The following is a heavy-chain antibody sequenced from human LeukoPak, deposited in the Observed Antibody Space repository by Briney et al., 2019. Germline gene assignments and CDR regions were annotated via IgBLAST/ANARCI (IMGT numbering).Heavy chain of an antibody. Sequence: ASVKVSCKASGYTFTSYGISWVRQAPGQGLEWMGWINPNSGGTNYAQKFQGRVTMTRDTSISTAYMELSRLRSDDTAVYYCAREGCSSTSCYDRSLHYYYMDVWGKGTTVTISS. J-gene: IGHJ6*03. V-gene: IGHV1-2*02. CDR2: INPNSGGT. D-gene: IGHD2-2*01. CDR1: GYTFTSYG. CDR3: AREGCSSTSCYDRSLHYYYMDV.